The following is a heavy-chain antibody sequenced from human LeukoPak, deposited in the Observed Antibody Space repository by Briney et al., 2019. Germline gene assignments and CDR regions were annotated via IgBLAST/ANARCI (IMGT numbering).Heavy chain of an antibody. D-gene: IGHD5-18*01. CDR2: IYPGGSIT. CDR1: GNSFSNYW. CDR3: ACRTYSSTWSDP. V-gene: IGHV5-51*01. J-gene: IGHJ5*02. Sequence: GESLKISCKGFGNSFSNYWIGWVRQMPGKGLEWMGIIYPGGSITHYSPAFQGQVSISVDKSISTAYLQWSSLKASDTAMYYCACRTYSSTWSDPSGQGTLVTVSS.